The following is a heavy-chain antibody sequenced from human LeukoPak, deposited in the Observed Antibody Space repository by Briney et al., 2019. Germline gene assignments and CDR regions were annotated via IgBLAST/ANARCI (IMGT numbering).Heavy chain of an antibody. CDR2: ISYDGSSK. CDR1: GFAFSIYG. Sequence: GGSLRLSCVASGFAFSIYGMHGVRQAPGRGLDCVAVISYDGSSKYYTDSVKGRFTISRDNSKNTLYLEMNSLRPEDTAVYFCAKDPHYNWNYSDYWGQGTLVTVSS. CDR3: AKDPHYNWNYSDY. J-gene: IGHJ4*02. D-gene: IGHD1-20*01. V-gene: IGHV3-30*18.